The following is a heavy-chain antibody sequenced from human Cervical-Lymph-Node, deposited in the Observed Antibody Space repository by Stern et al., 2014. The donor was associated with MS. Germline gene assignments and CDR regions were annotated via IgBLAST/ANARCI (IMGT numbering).Heavy chain of an antibody. CDR2: IYYIGTT. D-gene: IGHD2-2*01. Sequence: QLQLQESGPGLVQPSETLSLTCTVSCGSISNYYWSWIRQPPGKGLEWIGYIYYIGTTNYNPSLKSRVTISVDTSKNQFSLRLSSVSVADTAVYYCARHCDTSFVYWGQGTLVTISS. CDR3: ARHCDTSFVY. V-gene: IGHV4-59*08. CDR1: CGSISNYY. J-gene: IGHJ4*02.